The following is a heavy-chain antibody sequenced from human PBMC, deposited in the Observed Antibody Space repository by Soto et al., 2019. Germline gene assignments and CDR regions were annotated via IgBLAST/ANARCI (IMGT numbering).Heavy chain of an antibody. V-gene: IGHV4-59*08. CDR2: IYYSGST. CDR1: GGSISSYY. J-gene: IGHJ3*02. D-gene: IGHD3-10*01. Sequence: SETLSLTCTVSGGSISSYYWSWIRQPPGKGLEWIGYIYYSGSTNYNPSLKSRVTISVDTSKNQFSLKLSSVTAADTAVYYCARLPREYGSGSYYHDAFDIWGQGTMVTVSS. CDR3: ARLPREYGSGSYYHDAFDI.